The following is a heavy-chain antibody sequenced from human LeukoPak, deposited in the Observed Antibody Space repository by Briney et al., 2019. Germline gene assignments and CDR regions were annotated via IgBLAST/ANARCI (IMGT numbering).Heavy chain of an antibody. CDR2: INHSGST. D-gene: IGHD3-10*01. CDR1: GDSISTDDYY. V-gene: IGHV4-34*01. J-gene: IGHJ4*02. Sequence: PSETLSLTCTVSGDSISTDDYYWSWIRQPPGKGLEWIGEINHSGSTNYNPSLKSRVTISVDTSKNQFSLKLSSVTAADTAVYYCARGPPGYYGSGDDFDYWGQETLVTVSS. CDR3: ARGPPGYYGSGDDFDY.